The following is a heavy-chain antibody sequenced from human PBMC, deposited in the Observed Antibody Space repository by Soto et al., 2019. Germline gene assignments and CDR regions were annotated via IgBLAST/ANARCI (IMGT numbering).Heavy chain of an antibody. Sequence: GGSLRLSCAASGFTFSSYSMNWVRQAPGKGLEWVSYISSSSGTRYYADSVKGRFTISRDNAKNSLYLQMNSLRAEDTAVYYCAREVWSTGFDYWGQGTLVTVSS. D-gene: IGHD3-10*01. CDR2: ISSSSGTR. J-gene: IGHJ4*02. V-gene: IGHV3-48*01. CDR1: GFTFSSYS. CDR3: AREVWSTGFDY.